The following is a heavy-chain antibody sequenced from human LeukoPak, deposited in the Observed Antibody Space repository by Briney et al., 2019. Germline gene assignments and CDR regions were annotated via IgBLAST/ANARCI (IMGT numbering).Heavy chain of an antibody. D-gene: IGHD2-8*02. CDR2: ISSSSSYI. Sequence: GGSLRLSCAASGFTFSSYSMNWVRQAPGRGLEWVSSISSSSSYIYYADSVKGRFTISRDNAKNSLYLQMNSLRAEDTAVYYCAKGTLVLGYYYGTDVWGQGTTVTVSS. V-gene: IGHV3-21*04. J-gene: IGHJ6*02. CDR1: GFTFSSYS. CDR3: AKGTLVLGYYYGTDV.